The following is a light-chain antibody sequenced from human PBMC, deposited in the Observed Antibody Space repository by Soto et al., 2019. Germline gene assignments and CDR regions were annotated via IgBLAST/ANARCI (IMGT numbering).Light chain of an antibody. J-gene: IGKJ1*01. CDR1: QSISSW. V-gene: IGKV1-5*03. CDR3: QQYQSYWT. Sequence: DIQMTQSPSTLSASVGDRVTITCRASQSISSWLAWYQQKPGKAPKLLIYKASSLESGVPSRFSGSGSGTEFTLTISSLQPEDCATYYCQQYQSYWTFGQGTKVEIK. CDR2: KAS.